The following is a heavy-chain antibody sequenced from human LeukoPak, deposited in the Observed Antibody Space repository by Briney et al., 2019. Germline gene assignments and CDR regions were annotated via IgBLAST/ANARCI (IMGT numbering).Heavy chain of an antibody. J-gene: IGHJ4*02. CDR2: FGGGGGPT. Sequence: GGSLRLSCVASGFTFSSYGMSWVRQAPGKGLEWVSGFGGGGGPTYYADSVKGRFTISRDNSKNALYLQMDSLRADDTAVYYCAKDRRQLANFDYWGQGTLVTVSS. CDR1: GFTFSSYG. V-gene: IGHV3-23*01. CDR3: AKDRRQLANFDY. D-gene: IGHD6-13*01.